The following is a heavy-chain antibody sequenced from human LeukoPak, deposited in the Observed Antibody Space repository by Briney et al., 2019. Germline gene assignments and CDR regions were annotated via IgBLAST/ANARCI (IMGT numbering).Heavy chain of an antibody. CDR2: ISSSGSTI. Sequence: LPGGSLRLSCAASGFTFSSYEMNWVRQAPGKGLEWVSYISSSGSTIYYADSVKGRFTISRDNAKNSLYLQMNSLRAEDTAVYYCARGRMVRYYYYMDVWAKGPRSPSP. CDR3: ARGRMVRYYYYMDV. D-gene: IGHD3-10*01. V-gene: IGHV3-48*03. J-gene: IGHJ6*03. CDR1: GFTFSSYE.